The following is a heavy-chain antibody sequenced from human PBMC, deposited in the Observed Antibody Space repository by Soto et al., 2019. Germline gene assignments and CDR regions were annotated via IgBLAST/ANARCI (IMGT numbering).Heavy chain of an antibody. D-gene: IGHD6-13*01. CDR2: ISGSGDST. CDR3: ARRGPGTYFDY. J-gene: IGHJ4*02. Sequence: GGSLRLSCAASGFTVGSYAMNWVRQAPGKGLEWVSVISGSGDSTYYADSVKGRFTISRDNSKNTLYLQMNSLRTEDTAVYYCARRGPGTYFDYWGQGTLVTVSS. CDR1: GFTVGSYA. V-gene: IGHV3-23*01.